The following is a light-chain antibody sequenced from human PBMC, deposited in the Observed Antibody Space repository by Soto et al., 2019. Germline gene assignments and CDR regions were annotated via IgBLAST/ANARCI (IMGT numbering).Light chain of an antibody. CDR2: EGS. V-gene: IGLV2-23*03. Sequence: QSPLTQPAFVSVSSKQSITITCTGTSSDVWSYNLVSWYQQYPSKAPKIIIYEGSERPSGMSNRFSGSKSGDTASLTISGLQAEDDADYYCSSYAGRSSFPYVGGTGTKVTVL. J-gene: IGLJ1*01. CDR1: SSDVWSYNL. CDR3: SSYAGRSSFPYV.